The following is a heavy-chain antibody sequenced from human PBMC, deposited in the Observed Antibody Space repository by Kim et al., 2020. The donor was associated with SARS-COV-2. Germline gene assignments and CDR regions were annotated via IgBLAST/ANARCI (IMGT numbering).Heavy chain of an antibody. V-gene: IGHV3-23*01. CDR3: AKGPLVRGVITTYYYYGMDV. J-gene: IGHJ6*02. Sequence: GGSLRLSCAASGFTFSSYAMSWVRQAPGKGLEWVSAISGSGGSTYYADSVKGRFTISRDNSKNTLYLQMNSLRAEDTAVYYCAKGPLVRGVITTYYYYGMDVWGQGTTVTVSS. CDR1: GFTFSSYA. D-gene: IGHD3-10*01. CDR2: ISGSGGST.